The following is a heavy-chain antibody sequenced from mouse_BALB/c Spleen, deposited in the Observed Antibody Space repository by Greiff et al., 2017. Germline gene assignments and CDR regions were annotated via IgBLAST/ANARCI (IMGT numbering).Heavy chain of an antibody. D-gene: IGHD1-1*01. J-gene: IGHJ1*01. CDR2: IRNKANGYTT. CDR3: ARDNRYYGSSYWYFDV. CDR1: GFTFTDYY. Sequence: EVKLMESGGGLVQPGGSLRLSCATSGFTFTDYYMSWVRQPPGKALEWLGFIRNKANGYTTEYSASVKCRFTISRDNSQSILYLQMNTLRAEDSATYYCARDNRYYGSSYWYFDVWGAGTTVTVSS. V-gene: IGHV7-3*02.